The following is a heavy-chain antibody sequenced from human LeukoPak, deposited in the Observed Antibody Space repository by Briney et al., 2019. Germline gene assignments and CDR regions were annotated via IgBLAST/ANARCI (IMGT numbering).Heavy chain of an antibody. Sequence: SGGSLRLSCAASGFTFSSYSMHWVRQAPGRGLEWVSYISGSVATINYPDSVKGRFTISRDNAKNSLYLQMNSLRDEDTAVYYCARKRYSNTWFEAFDMWGEGTMVTVSS. CDR2: ISGSVATI. D-gene: IGHD6-13*01. V-gene: IGHV3-48*02. J-gene: IGHJ3*02. CDR3: ARKRYSNTWFEAFDM. CDR1: GFTFSSYS.